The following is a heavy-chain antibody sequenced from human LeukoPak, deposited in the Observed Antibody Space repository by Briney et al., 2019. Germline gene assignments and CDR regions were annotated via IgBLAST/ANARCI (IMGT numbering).Heavy chain of an antibody. D-gene: IGHD3-10*01. CDR3: AKGLLCFREYTLWADAFDI. CDR2: ISGSGGGT. J-gene: IGHJ3*02. Sequence: GGSLRLSCAASGFSFCSYAMCWVRQGPGTGLGWVSAISGSGGGTYSADSVKGRFTISRDNSKNTLYLQMNRLRAEDAAVYYCAKGLLCFREYTLWADAFDIWGQGTMVTVSS. CDR1: GFSFCSYA. V-gene: IGHV3-23*01.